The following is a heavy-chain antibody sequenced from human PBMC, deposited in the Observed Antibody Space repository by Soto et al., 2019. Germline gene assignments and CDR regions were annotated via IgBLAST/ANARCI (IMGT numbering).Heavy chain of an antibody. CDR1: GGSISSGDYY. J-gene: IGHJ5*02. CDR2: IYYSGRT. CDR3: ARNRNGQQLDWFDP. Sequence: QVQLQESGPGLVKPSQTLSLICTVSGGSISSGDYYWSWIRQPPGKGLEWIGYIYYSGRTFYNPSLKSRVTISIDTSKNQFSLRLNSVTAADTAVYYCARNRNGQQLDWFDPWGQGTLVTVSS. D-gene: IGHD6-13*01. V-gene: IGHV4-30-4*01.